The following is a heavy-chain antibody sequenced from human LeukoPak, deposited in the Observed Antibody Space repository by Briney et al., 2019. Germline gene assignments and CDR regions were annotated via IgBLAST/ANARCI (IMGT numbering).Heavy chain of an antibody. CDR2: IYYNGNT. D-gene: IGHD3-22*01. J-gene: IGHJ4*02. CDR3: ARVAITMIVVVKGYFDY. Sequence: SETLSLTCTVSGGSISSFYWSWIRQPPGKGLEWIAYIYYNGNTNYNPSLKSRVTISLDTSKNQVSLKLSSVTAADTAVYYCARVAITMIVVVKGYFDYWGQGTLVTVSS. V-gene: IGHV4-59*12. CDR1: GGSISSFY.